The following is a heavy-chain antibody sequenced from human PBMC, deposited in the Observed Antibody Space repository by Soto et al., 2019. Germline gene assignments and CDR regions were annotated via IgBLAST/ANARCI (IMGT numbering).Heavy chain of an antibody. CDR1: GGSITNYY. CDR2: INYDGYS. V-gene: IGHV4-59*08. J-gene: IGHJ6*02. CDR3: ARHGFGPLHGLVDV. D-gene: IGHD3-10*01. Sequence: QVQLQESGPGLVKPSETLSLTCTVSGGSITNYYCSWFRQPPGKGLEWIGYINYDGYSAYNLSLKXXVXXSMDASKTQFSLMLESVTATDTAVYYCARHGFGPLHGLVDVRGPGTTVIVSS.